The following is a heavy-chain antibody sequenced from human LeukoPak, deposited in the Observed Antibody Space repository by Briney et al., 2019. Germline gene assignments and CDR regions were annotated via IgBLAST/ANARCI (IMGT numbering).Heavy chain of an antibody. J-gene: IGHJ4*02. CDR1: GFTLSSYW. Sequence: PGGSLRLSCAASGFTLSSYWMSWVRQAPGKGLEWVANIKQDGSEKHYVDSVKGRFTISRDNAKNSLYLQMNSLRAEDTAVYHCARDATTNYYDSSGYLDYWGQGTLATVSS. D-gene: IGHD3-22*01. CDR2: IKQDGSEK. V-gene: IGHV3-7*01. CDR3: ARDATTNYYDSSGYLDY.